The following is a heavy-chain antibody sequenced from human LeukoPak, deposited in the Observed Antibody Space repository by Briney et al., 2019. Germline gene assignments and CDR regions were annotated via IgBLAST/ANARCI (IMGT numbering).Heavy chain of an antibody. Sequence: SVKVSCKASGGTFSSYAISWVRQAPGQGLEWMGGIIPIFGTANYAQKFQGRVTITADESTSTAYMELSSLRSEDTAVYYCARALLGGSSWSYWYFDLWGRGTLVTVSS. CDR1: GGTFSSYA. D-gene: IGHD6-13*01. V-gene: IGHV1-69*13. CDR3: ARALLGGSSWSYWYFDL. CDR2: IIPIFGTA. J-gene: IGHJ2*01.